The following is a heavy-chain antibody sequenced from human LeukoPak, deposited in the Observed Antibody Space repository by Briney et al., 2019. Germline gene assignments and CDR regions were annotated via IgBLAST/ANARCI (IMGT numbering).Heavy chain of an antibody. V-gene: IGHV3-30-3*01. J-gene: IGHJ4*02. D-gene: IGHD1-26*01. CDR2: ISFDGSNK. CDR3: ARDSGWLLYFDY. CDR1: GFTFSSYA. Sequence: GRSLRLSCAASGFTFSSYAMHWVRQAPGKGLQWVAVISFDGSNKYYADSVKGRFTISRDNSKNTLYLQMNSLRAEDTALYYYARDSGWLLYFDYWGQGTLVTVSS.